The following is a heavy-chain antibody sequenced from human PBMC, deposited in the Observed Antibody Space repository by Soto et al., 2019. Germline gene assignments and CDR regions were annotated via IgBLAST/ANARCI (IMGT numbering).Heavy chain of an antibody. CDR3: ARDRCSGGSCYSLYYYYYGMDV. D-gene: IGHD2-15*01. V-gene: IGHV1-69*01. J-gene: IGHJ6*02. CDR2: IIPIFGTA. Sequence: QVQLVQSGAEVKKPGSSVKVSCKASGGTFSSYAISWVRQAPGQGLEWMGGIIPIFGTANYAQKFQGRVTITADESTSTAYMELSSLRSEDTAVYYCARDRCSGGSCYSLYYYYYGMDVWGQGPTVTVSS. CDR1: GGTFSSYA.